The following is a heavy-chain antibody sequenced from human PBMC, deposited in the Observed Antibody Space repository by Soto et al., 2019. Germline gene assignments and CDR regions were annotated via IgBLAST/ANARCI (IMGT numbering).Heavy chain of an antibody. CDR1: GYSFTTSA. Sequence: ASVTGPCKASGYSFTTSAIHWLRQAPGQRLAGMGWINAGCGSAKYSKKFQARATITRATSPTTGYMALPSLKSEATATYYCARDHSGSYVPFFDYWGQATLVTVSS. CDR2: INAGCGSA. V-gene: IGHV1-3*01. CDR3: ARDHSGSYVPFFDY. D-gene: IGHD1-26*01. J-gene: IGHJ4*02.